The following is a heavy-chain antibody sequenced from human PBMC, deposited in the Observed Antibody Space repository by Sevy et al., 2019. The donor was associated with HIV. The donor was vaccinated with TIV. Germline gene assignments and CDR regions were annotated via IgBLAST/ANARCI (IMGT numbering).Heavy chain of an antibody. J-gene: IGHJ3*02. D-gene: IGHD5-12*01. CDR3: ASSTDGYNGHAFDI. CDR2: VDYSGST. CDR1: GGSMSNSRYY. V-gene: IGHV4-39*01. Sequence: SETLSLTCTVFGGSMSNSRYYWGWIRQPPGKGLEWIGSVDYSGSTYYNPSLKSRVTIFVDTSKSQFSLKLTSVTAADTAVYYWASSTDGYNGHAFDIWGHGTMVTVSS.